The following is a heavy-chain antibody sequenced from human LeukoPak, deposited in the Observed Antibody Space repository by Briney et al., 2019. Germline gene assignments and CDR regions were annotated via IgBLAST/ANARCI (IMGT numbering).Heavy chain of an antibody. Sequence: GRSLRLSCAASGFTLSSYGMHWVRQAPGKGLEWVAVIWYDGSNKYYADSVKGRFTISRDNSKNTLYLQMNSLRAEDTAVYYCARDGNRDYDILTGYYIGPSYFDYWGQGTLVTVSS. CDR3: ARDGNRDYDILTGYYIGPSYFDY. J-gene: IGHJ4*02. D-gene: IGHD3-9*01. CDR1: GFTLSSYG. V-gene: IGHV3-33*01. CDR2: IWYDGSNK.